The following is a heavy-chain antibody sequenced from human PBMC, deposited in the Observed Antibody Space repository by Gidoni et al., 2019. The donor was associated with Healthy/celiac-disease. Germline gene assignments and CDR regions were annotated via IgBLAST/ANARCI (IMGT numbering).Heavy chain of an antibody. CDR1: GGAISSYY. D-gene: IGHD5-12*01. J-gene: IGHJ6*02. CDR3: ARGGVATGYGMDV. Sequence: QVQLQESGPGLVKPSETLSLTCTAYGGAISSYYWSWIRQPPGKGLEWIGYIYYSGSTNYNPSLKSRVTISVDTSKNQFSLKLSSVTAADTAVYYCARGGVATGYGMDVWGQGTTVTVSS. CDR2: IYYSGST. V-gene: IGHV4-59*01.